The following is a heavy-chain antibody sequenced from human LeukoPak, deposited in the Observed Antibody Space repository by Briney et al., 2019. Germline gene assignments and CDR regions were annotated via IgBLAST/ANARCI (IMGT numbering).Heavy chain of an antibody. CDR1: GYTFTSYY. CDR2: INPNSGGT. V-gene: IGHV1-2*02. Sequence: ASVKVSCKASGYTFTSYYMHWVRQAPGQGLEWMGWINPNSGGTNYAQKFQGRVTMTRDTSISTAYMELSRLRSDDTAVYYCAREDWNSGYSSSHPDYWGQGTLVTVSS. D-gene: IGHD6-13*01. J-gene: IGHJ4*02. CDR3: AREDWNSGYSSSHPDY.